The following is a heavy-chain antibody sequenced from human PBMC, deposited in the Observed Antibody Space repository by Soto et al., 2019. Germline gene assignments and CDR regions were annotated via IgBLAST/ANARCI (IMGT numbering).Heavy chain of an antibody. V-gene: IGHV3-23*01. CDR3: AKDLGAVAGPETNFDY. D-gene: IGHD6-19*01. J-gene: IGHJ4*02. CDR2: ISGSGGST. CDR1: GFTFSSYA. Sequence: EVQLLESGGGLVQPGGSLRLSCAASGFTFSSYAMRWVRQAPGKGLEWVSAISGSGGSTYYADSVKGRFTISRDNSKNTLYLQMNSLRAEDTAVYYCAKDLGAVAGPETNFDYWGQGTLVTVSS.